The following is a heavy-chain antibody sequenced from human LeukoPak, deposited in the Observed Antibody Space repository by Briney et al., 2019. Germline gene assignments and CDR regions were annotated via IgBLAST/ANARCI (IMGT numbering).Heavy chain of an antibody. CDR1: GGSISSGGYY. CDR2: IYYSGST. J-gene: IGHJ4*02. D-gene: IGHD4-17*01. Sequence: PSQTLSLTCTVSGGSISSGGYYWSWVRQHPGKGLEWIGYIYYSGSTYYNPSLKCRVTISVDTSKNQFSLKLSSVTAADTAVYYCARADYYGDYSFDYWGQGTLVTVSS. V-gene: IGHV4-31*03. CDR3: ARADYYGDYSFDY.